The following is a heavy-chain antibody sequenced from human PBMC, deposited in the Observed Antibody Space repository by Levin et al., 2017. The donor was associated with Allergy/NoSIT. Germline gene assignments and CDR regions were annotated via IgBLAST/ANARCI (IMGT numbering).Heavy chain of an antibody. D-gene: IGHD3-16*02. Sequence: ASVKVSCKASGYTFTSYAMNWVRQAPGQGLEWMGWINTNTGNPTYAQGFTGRFVFSLDTSVSTAYLQISSLKAEDTAVYYCARVGDYIWGSYRSVDAFDSWGQGTMVTVSS. CDR2: INTNTGNP. CDR3: ARVGDYIWGSYRSVDAFDS. CDR1: GYTFTSYA. J-gene: IGHJ3*02. V-gene: IGHV7-4-1*02.